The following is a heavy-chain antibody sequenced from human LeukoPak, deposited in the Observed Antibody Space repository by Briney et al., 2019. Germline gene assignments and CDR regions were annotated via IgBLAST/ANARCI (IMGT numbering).Heavy chain of an antibody. CDR2: ISYDGSNK. CDR1: GFTFSSYA. D-gene: IGHD6-13*01. J-gene: IGHJ5*02. V-gene: IGHV3-30-3*01. CDR3: AREGIAAARIRNWSDP. Sequence: PGGSLRLSCAASGFTFSSYAMHWVRQAPGKGLEWVAVISYDGSNKYYADSVKGRFTISRDNSKNTLYLQMNSLGAEDTAVYYCAREGIAAARIRNWSDPWGQGTLVTVSS.